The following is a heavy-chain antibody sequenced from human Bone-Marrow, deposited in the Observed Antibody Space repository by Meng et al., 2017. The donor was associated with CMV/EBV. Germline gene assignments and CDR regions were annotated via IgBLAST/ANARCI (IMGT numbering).Heavy chain of an antibody. CDR3: SRGFHGPDS. Sequence: LRLSCAASGFTFNNYAMQWVRQAPGKGLEWVSVVSSDGNRKYYADFLKGRFATSRDNSKNTVYLQVNSLTSEDTAVYFCSRGFHGPDSWGQGTLVTVSS. J-gene: IGHJ4*02. CDR1: GFTFNNYA. D-gene: IGHD2-21*01. V-gene: IGHV3-30*03. CDR2: VSSDGNRK.